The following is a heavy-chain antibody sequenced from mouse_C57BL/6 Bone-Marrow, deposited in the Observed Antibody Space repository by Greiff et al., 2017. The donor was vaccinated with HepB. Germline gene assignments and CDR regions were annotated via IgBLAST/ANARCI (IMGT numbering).Heavy chain of an antibody. Sequence: EVQLQQSGPGLVKPSPSLSLTCSVTGYSITSCYDWNWIRQFPGNKLEWMGYISYDGSNNYNPSLKNRISITRDTSKNQFFLKLNSVTTEDTATYYCARELWEFDYWGQGTTLTVSS. V-gene: IGHV3-6*01. J-gene: IGHJ2*01. CDR2: ISYDGSN. CDR3: ARELWEFDY. CDR1: GYSITSCYD. D-gene: IGHD4-1*01.